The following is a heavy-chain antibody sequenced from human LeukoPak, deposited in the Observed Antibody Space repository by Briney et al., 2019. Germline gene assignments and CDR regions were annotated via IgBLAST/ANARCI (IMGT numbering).Heavy chain of an antibody. D-gene: IGHD2-2*01. J-gene: IGHJ6*02. CDR3: ARDIVVVPAAIGRDGMDV. Sequence: PGGSLRLSCAASGFTFSSYSMNWVRQAPGKGLEWVSSISSSSSYIYYADSVKGRFTISRDNAKNSLYLQMNSLRAEDTAVYYCARDIVVVPAAIGRDGMDVWGQGTTVTVSS. CDR2: ISSSSSYI. V-gene: IGHV3-21*01. CDR1: GFTFSSYS.